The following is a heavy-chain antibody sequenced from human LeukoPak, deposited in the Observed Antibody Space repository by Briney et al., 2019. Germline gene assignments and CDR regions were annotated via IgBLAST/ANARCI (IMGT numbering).Heavy chain of an antibody. J-gene: IGHJ4*02. V-gene: IGHV4-59*01. CDR1: GGSISNYY. CDR3: AREGGLQLWPFDY. Sequence: SETLSLTCTVSGGSISNYYWSWVRQPPGKGLEWIGYIYYSGNTNYDPSLKSRVTISVDTSKNQFSLKLSSVTAADTAVYYCAREGGLQLWPFDYWGQGTLVTVSS. CDR2: IYYSGNT. D-gene: IGHD5-18*01.